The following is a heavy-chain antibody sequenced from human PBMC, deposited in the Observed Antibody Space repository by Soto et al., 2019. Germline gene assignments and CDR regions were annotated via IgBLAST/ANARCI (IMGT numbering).Heavy chain of an antibody. CDR2: IYYSGST. V-gene: IGHV4-31*03. CDR3: ARVIVVVPAANPQFEP. Sequence: SETLSLTCTVSGGSISSGGYYWSWIRQHPGKGLEWIGYIYYSGSTYYNPSLKSRVTISVDTSKNQFSLKPSSVTAADTAVYYCARVIVVVPAANPQFEPWGQGTLVTVSS. D-gene: IGHD2-2*01. CDR1: GGSISSGGYY. J-gene: IGHJ5*02.